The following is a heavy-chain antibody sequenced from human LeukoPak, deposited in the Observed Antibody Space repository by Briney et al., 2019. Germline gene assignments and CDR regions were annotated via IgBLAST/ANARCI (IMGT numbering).Heavy chain of an antibody. CDR1: GFTFSNYA. Sequence: PGRSLRLSCAASGFTFSNYAMSWVRQAPGKGLEWVSGISGSAGSTYYADSVKGRFTISRDNSKNTLYLQMNSLTDDDTAVYYCAKKWGVGTTTLDYFDYWGQGTLVTVSS. V-gene: IGHV3-23*01. CDR2: ISGSAGST. D-gene: IGHD1-26*01. J-gene: IGHJ4*02. CDR3: AKKWGVGTTTLDYFDY.